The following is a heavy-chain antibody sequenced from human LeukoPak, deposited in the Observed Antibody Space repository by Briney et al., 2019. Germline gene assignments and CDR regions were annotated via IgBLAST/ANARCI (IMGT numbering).Heavy chain of an antibody. J-gene: IGHJ5*02. V-gene: IGHV1-2*02. D-gene: IGHD2-2*03. Sequence: ASVRVSCKASGYTFTGYYMHWVRQAPGQGLEWMGWINPNSGGTNYAQKFQGGVTMTRDTSISTAYMELRRLRSDDTAVYYCARDVGIVVVPAAIHPWGQGTLVTVSS. CDR1: GYTFTGYY. CDR3: ARDVGIVVVPAAIHP. CDR2: INPNSGGT.